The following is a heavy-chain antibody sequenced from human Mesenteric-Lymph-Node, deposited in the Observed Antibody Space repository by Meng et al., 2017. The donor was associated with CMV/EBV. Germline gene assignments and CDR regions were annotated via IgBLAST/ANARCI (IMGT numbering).Heavy chain of an antibody. D-gene: IGHD5-18*01. CDR2: INPNTGDT. J-gene: IGHJ4*02. CDR3: ARDADTGYFDH. Sequence: ASVKVSCKASEYTFIDYYMHWVRQAPGQGLEWMGWINPNTGDTNYAQKFQDRVTMTRDTSINTAYMELSSLRSDDTAVYYCARDADTGYFDHWGQGTLVTVSS. V-gene: IGHV1-2*02. CDR1: EYTFIDYY.